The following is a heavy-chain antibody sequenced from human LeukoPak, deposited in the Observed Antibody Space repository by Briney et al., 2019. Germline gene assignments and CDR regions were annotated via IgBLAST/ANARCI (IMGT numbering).Heavy chain of an antibody. CDR3: ARVMRRGNYLDY. D-gene: IGHD2-8*01. Sequence: PGGSLRLSCAASGFTFSNYWMSWVRQAPGRGLEWLSSISGSNTYISHADSVKGRFTIARDNVKNSLYLQMNSLRAEDTAMYYCARVMRRGNYLDYWGQGTLVTVSS. J-gene: IGHJ4*02. CDR2: ISGSNTYI. V-gene: IGHV3-21*01. CDR1: GFTFSNYW.